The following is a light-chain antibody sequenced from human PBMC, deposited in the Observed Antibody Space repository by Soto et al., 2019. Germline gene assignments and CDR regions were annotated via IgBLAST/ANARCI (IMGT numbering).Light chain of an antibody. J-gene: IGKJ1*01. CDR3: QQSYSTSCT. Sequence: DIQMTQSPSSLSASVGDRVTITCRASQSISSYLNWYQQKPGKAPKLLIYAASSLQSGVPSRFSGSGSGTDFTRTISSLQPEDFATYYCQQSYSTSCTFGQGTKLEIK. CDR1: QSISSY. V-gene: IGKV1-39*01. CDR2: AAS.